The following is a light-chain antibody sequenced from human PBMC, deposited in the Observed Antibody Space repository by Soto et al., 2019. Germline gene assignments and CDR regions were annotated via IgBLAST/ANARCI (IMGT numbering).Light chain of an antibody. Sequence: GDRVTITCRAGQSIGSYLNWYQQKPGKAPKLLIYAASSLQSGVPSRFSGSGSGTDFTLTISSLQPEDFASYYCQQYNSYPAFGQGTRLEIK. CDR3: QQYNSYPA. CDR2: AAS. CDR1: QSIGSY. V-gene: IGKV1-39*01. J-gene: IGKJ5*01.